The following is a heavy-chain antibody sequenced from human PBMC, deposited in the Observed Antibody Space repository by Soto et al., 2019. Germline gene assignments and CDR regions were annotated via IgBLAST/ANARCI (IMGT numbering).Heavy chain of an antibody. Sequence: GGSLRLSCAASGFTFSSYSMNWVRQAPGKGLEWVSSISSSSSYIYYADSVKGRFTISRDNAKNSLYLQMNSLRAEDMAVYYCARDPNYDFWSGYQGYGMDVWGQGTRVTVSS. CDR1: GFTFSSYS. V-gene: IGHV3-21*01. CDR2: ISSSSSYI. J-gene: IGHJ6*02. D-gene: IGHD3-3*01. CDR3: ARDPNYDFWSGYQGYGMDV.